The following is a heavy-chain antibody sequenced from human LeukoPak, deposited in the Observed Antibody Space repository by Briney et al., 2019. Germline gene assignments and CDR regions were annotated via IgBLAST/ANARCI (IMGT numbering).Heavy chain of an antibody. J-gene: IGHJ4*02. V-gene: IGHV3-21*01. CDR3: ARGSSSNTYFDY. D-gene: IGHD6-6*01. Sequence: AGGSLRLSCAASGFTFSSYAMHWVRQAPGKGLEWVSSISSSSSYIYYADSVKGRFTISRDNAKNSLYLQMNSLRAEDTAVYHCARGSSSNTYFDYWGQGTLVTVSS. CDR1: GFTFSSYA. CDR2: ISSSSSYI.